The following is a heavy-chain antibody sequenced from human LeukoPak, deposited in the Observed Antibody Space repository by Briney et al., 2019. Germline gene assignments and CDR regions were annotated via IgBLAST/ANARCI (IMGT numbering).Heavy chain of an antibody. V-gene: IGHV3-33*08. CDR2: IWYDGSNK. CDR1: GLTFSSYA. CDR3: ARRGPLDY. J-gene: IGHJ4*02. Sequence: GGSRRLSCVVSGLTFSSYAMSWVRQAPGKGLEWVAVIWYDGSNKNYADSVKGRFTISRDNSKNTLYLQMDSLRAEDTAVYYCARRGPLDYWGQGTLVTVSS.